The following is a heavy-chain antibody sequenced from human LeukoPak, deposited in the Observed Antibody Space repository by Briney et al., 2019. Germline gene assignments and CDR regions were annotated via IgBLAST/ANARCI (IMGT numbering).Heavy chain of an antibody. Sequence: SETLSLTCAVYGGSFSGYYWSWIRQPPGKGLEWIGEINHSGSTNYNPSLKSRVTISVDTSKNQFSLKLSSVTAADTAVYYCARGRGPQAGPLRYCSSTSCYSWLDPWGQGTLVTVSS. J-gene: IGHJ5*02. D-gene: IGHD2-2*01. CDR2: INHSGST. CDR3: ARGRGPQAGPLRYCSSTSCYSWLDP. V-gene: IGHV4-34*01. CDR1: GGSFSGYY.